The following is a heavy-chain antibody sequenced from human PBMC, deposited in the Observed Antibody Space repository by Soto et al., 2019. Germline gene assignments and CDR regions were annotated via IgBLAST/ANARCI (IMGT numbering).Heavy chain of an antibody. D-gene: IGHD4-17*01. Sequence: ASVKVSCKASGCTFIAYYIHWVRQAPGQGLEWMGWINPNSGATNYAQKFQGRVTMTRDTSINTAYMDLSSLRFDDTAVYYCARDDYGGNSGVLVDPWGHGTRVTVSS. J-gene: IGHJ5*02. CDR3: ARDDYGGNSGVLVDP. CDR1: GCTFIAYY. V-gene: IGHV1-2*02. CDR2: INPNSGAT.